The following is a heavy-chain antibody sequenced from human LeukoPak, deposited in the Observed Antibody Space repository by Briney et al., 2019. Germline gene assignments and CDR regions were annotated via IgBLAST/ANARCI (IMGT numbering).Heavy chain of an antibody. V-gene: IGHV3-66*02. CDR1: GFTVSSNY. CDR3: AREIVVVPAASRTHYYYYGMDV. CDR2: IYSGGST. Sequence: PGGSLKLSCAASGFTVSSNYMSWVRQAPGKGLEWVSVIYSGGSTYYADSVKGRFTISRDNSKNTLYLQMNSLRAEDTAVYYCAREIVVVPAASRTHYYYYGMDVWGQGTTDTVS. J-gene: IGHJ6*02. D-gene: IGHD2-2*01.